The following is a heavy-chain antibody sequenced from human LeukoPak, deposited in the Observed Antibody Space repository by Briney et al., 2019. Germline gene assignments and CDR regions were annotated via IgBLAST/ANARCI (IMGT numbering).Heavy chain of an antibody. Sequence: GGSLRLSCAASGFTFSSYAMNWVRQAPGKGLEWVSTISASGGSTYYFVKGRFTISRDNSKNTLYLQMNSLRAEDTAVYYCAKGYCSSTNCKESFFDYWGQGTLVPVSS. CDR1: GFTFSSYA. CDR3: AKGYCSSTNCKESFFDY. CDR2: ISASGGST. V-gene: IGHV3-23*01. D-gene: IGHD2-2*01. J-gene: IGHJ4*02.